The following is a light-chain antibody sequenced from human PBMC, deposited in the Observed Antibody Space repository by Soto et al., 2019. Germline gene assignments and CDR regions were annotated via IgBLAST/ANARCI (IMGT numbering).Light chain of an antibody. J-gene: IGKJ5*01. CDR2: GAS. CDR3: QQYARSPIT. CDR1: QIVSSNY. V-gene: IGKV3-20*01. Sequence: EIVLTQSPGPLSLSPGERATLSCWASQIVSSNYLAWYQRRPGQAPRLLIFGASSRASGIPDRFNGSGSGTDFTLTISRLEPEDFAVYYCQQYARSPITFGQGTRLEIK.